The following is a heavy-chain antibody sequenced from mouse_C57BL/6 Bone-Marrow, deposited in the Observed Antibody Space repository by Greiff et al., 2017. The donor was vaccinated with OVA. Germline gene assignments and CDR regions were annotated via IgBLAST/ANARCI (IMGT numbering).Heavy chain of an antibody. CDR3: ARGYYGSSYVLDY. D-gene: IGHD1-1*01. J-gene: IGHJ2*01. Sequence: VQLKESGAELARPGASVKLSCKASGYTFTSYGISWVKQRTGQGLEWIGEIYPRSGNTYYNEKFKGKATLTADKSSSTAYMELRRLTSEDAAVYFCARGYYGSSYVLDYWGQGTTLTVSS. CDR1: GYTFTSYG. V-gene: IGHV1-81*01. CDR2: IYPRSGNT.